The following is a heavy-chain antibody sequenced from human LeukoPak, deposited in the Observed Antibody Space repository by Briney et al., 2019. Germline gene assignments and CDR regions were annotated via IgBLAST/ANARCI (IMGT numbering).Heavy chain of an antibody. CDR1: GFTFDDYT. CDR2: ISWNSGSI. D-gene: IGHD6-13*01. J-gene: IGHJ4*02. Sequence: AGGSLRLSCAASGFTFDDYTMHWVRQAPGKGLEWVSGISWNSGSIGYADSVKGRFTISRDNAKSSLFLQMNSLRAEDTALYYCAKDKTPGIAAAGDYWGQGTLVTVSS. V-gene: IGHV3-9*01. CDR3: AKDKTPGIAAAGDY.